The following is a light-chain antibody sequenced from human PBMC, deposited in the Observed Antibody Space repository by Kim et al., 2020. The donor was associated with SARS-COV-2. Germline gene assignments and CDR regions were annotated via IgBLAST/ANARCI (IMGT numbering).Light chain of an antibody. V-gene: IGKV1-12*02. CDR3: QQTNRFPFT. CDR1: QGISDW. Sequence: GDTVTISCRASQGISDWLAWYQQKPGQAPKLLFYAASNLQSGVPSRFSDTGSETDFTLTISCLQPEDFASYFCQQTNRFPFTFGPGTKVDIK. CDR2: AAS. J-gene: IGKJ3*01.